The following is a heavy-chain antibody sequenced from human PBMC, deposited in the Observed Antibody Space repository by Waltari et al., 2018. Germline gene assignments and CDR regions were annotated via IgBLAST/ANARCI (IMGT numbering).Heavy chain of an antibody. J-gene: IGHJ5*02. CDR3: AGVAARLWFDP. D-gene: IGHD6-6*01. Sequence: VKPSETLSLTCTVSGGSISSSSYYWGWIRQPPGKGLEWIGSIYYSGSTYYNPSLKSRVTISVDTSKNQFSLKLSSVTAADTAVYYCAGVAARLWFDPWGQGTLVTVSS. V-gene: IGHV4-39*01. CDR2: IYYSGST. CDR1: GGSISSSSYY.